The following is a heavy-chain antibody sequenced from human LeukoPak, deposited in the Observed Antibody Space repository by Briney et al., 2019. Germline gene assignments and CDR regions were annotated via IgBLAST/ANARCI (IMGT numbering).Heavy chain of an antibody. CDR1: GFTFSSYA. V-gene: IGHV3-23*01. Sequence: GGSLRLSCAASGFTFSSYAMSWVRQAPGKGLEWVSAISGSGGSTYYADSVKGRFTISRDNSKNTLYLQMNSLRAEDTAVYYCAKDQDYYGSASFNWFDPWGQGTLVTVSS. D-gene: IGHD3-10*01. J-gene: IGHJ5*02. CDR2: ISGSGGST. CDR3: AKDQDYYGSASFNWFDP.